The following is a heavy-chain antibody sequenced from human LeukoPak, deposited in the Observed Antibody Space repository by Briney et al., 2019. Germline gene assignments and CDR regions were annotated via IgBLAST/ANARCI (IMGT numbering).Heavy chain of an antibody. D-gene: IGHD2/OR15-2a*01. CDR2: INPSGGST. CDR1: GYSFTTNY. CDR3: AREIVVEQSSIGFVP. Sequence: ASVKVSCNSSGYSFTTNYIHWGRQAPGQGLEWMGVINPSGGSTSFAQKFQARLTMTRDTSTSTVYMELGGLSSEDTAVYYCAREIVVEQSSIGFVPCGQGTLVTVSS. V-gene: IGHV1-46*01. J-gene: IGHJ5*02.